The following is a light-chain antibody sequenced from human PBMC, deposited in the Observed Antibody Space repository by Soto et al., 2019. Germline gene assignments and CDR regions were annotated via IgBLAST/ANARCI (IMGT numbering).Light chain of an antibody. Sequence: DIQMTQSPSTLSASVGDRVTITCRASQSISSWLAWYQQKPGKAPKLLIYDASSLESGVPSRFSGSGSGTDFSLTISRLEPEDFAVYYCQQYGGSRLITFGQGTRLEIK. V-gene: IGKV1-5*01. CDR1: QSISSW. J-gene: IGKJ5*01. CDR3: QQYGGSRLIT. CDR2: DAS.